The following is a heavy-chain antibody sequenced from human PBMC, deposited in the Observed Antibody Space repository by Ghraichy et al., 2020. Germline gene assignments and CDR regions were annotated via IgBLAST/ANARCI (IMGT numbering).Heavy chain of an antibody. CDR2: IYHSGST. V-gene: IGHV4-38-2*01. J-gene: IGHJ4*02. CDR3: ARLGIYGGNSVCDY. D-gene: IGHD4-23*01. CDR1: GYSISSDYY. Sequence: SETLSLTCAVSGYSISSDYYWGWLRQPPGKGLEWIGSIYHSGSTFYNPSLKSRVTISVDTSKNQFSLRLSSVTAADTAVYYCARLGIYGGNSVCDYWGQGTLVTVSS.